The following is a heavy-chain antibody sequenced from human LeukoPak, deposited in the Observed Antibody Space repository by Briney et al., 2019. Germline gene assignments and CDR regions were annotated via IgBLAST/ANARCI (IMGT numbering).Heavy chain of an antibody. CDR2: IIPIVDIA. V-gene: IGHV1-69*04. J-gene: IGHJ4*02. CDR1: GGTLSTYA. CDR3: ARSPTFSGPFDY. Sequence: GSSVKVSCKASGGTLSTYAINWVRQAPGQGLEWMGRIIPIVDIATYAQKFQGRVTITADKSTSTADMELSSLRSEDTAVYYCARSPTFSGPFDYWGQGTLVTVSS.